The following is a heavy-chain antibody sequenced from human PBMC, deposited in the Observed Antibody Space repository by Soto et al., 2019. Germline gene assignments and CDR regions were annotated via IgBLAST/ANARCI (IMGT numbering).Heavy chain of an antibody. CDR2: ISGIGGIT. CDR3: AKIDKCNPQRSGWANLFDY. Sequence: PGGSLRLSCAASGFTFSSYAMSWVRQAPGKGLEWVSAISGIGGITYYADSVKGRFTISRDISKNTLYLQMNSLRAEDTAVYYCAKIDKCNPQRSGWANLFDYWGQGTLVTVCS. D-gene: IGHD6-19*01. V-gene: IGHV3-23*01. CDR1: GFTFSSYA. J-gene: IGHJ4*02.